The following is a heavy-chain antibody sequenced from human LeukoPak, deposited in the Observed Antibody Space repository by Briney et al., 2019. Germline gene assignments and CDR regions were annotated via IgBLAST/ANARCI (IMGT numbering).Heavy chain of an antibody. Sequence: GGSLRLSCAASGFTLDDYGMSWVRHAPGKGLEWVSGINWNGGSTGYVDSVKGRFTISRDNAKNSLYLQMNSLRAEDTALYYCAKDMFYEAGTGGFDYWGQGTLVTVSS. CDR1: GFTLDDYG. CDR2: INWNGGST. CDR3: AKDMFYEAGTGGFDY. D-gene: IGHD3-10*02. J-gene: IGHJ4*02. V-gene: IGHV3-20*04.